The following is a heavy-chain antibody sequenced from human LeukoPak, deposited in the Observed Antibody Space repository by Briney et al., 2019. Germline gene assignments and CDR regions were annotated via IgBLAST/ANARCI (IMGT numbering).Heavy chain of an antibody. CDR1: RFTFNSYA. J-gene: IGHJ4*02. D-gene: IGHD2-2*01. CDR2: VSYDGSTK. Sequence: GGSLSLSCAASRFTFNSYAMHWVRQAPGKGLEWVAVVSYDGSTKYYADSVKGRFTISRDNSKHTLYLQMNSLRPDDSAVYYCARGTGYCSSPSCYSLDYWGQGTLVTVSS. CDR3: ARGTGYCSSPSCYSLDY. V-gene: IGHV3-30-3*01.